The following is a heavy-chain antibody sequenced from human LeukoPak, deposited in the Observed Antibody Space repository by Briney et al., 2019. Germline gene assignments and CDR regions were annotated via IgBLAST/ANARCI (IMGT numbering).Heavy chain of an antibody. J-gene: IGHJ4*02. D-gene: IGHD3-10*01. Sequence: PGGSLRLSCEASGFTVSGNYMNWIRQAPGKGLEWVSVIYSGGNTYYADSVKGRFSISRDNSKNTLYLQMNSLRDEDTAVYYCARDLVLWFGELPLDYWGQGTLVTVSS. CDR3: ARDLVLWFGELPLDY. CDR1: GFTVSGNY. V-gene: IGHV3-66*01. CDR2: IYSGGNT.